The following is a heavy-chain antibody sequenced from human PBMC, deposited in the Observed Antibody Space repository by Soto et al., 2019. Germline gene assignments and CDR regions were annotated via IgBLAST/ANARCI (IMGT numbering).Heavy chain of an antibody. D-gene: IGHD6-13*01. CDR2: IYWDDDK. CDR3: AHETPHNSSRWFFDF. Sequence: QITLKESGPMLIRSTQTLTLTCTFSGFPLSSSVLAVGWLRQPPGNALEWLALIYWDDDKAYSPSLKNTLTLSKDTSKTQVVRTVTNVGSVDAGTYFCAHETPHNSSRWFFDFWGLGTLVTVSS. J-gene: IGHJ4*02. CDR1: GFPLSSSVLA. V-gene: IGHV2-5*02.